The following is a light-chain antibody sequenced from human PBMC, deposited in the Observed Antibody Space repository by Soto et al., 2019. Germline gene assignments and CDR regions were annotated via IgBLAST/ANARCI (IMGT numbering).Light chain of an antibody. Sequence: VMTQSPATLSVSPGERATLSCRASHNVTINLTWHQQKPGQAPSLLIRGASTRATGIPARFSGSESGSEFTLTISSLQSEDSAVYQCLHYQNWYSFGQGSNLEIK. CDR1: HNVTIN. CDR3: LHYQNWYS. CDR2: GAS. J-gene: IGKJ2*03. V-gene: IGKV3-15*01.